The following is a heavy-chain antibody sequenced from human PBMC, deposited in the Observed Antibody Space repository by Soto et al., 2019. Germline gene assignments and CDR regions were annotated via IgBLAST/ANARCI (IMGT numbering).Heavy chain of an antibody. V-gene: IGHV4-59*08. CDR3: AISRGSSWYGYFDY. CDR2: IYYSGST. CDR1: GGSISSYY. D-gene: IGHD6-13*01. J-gene: IGHJ4*02. Sequence: PSETLSLTCTVSGGSISSYYWSWIRQPPGKGLEWIGYIYYSGSTNYNPSLKSRVTISVDTSKNQFSLKLSSVTAADTAVYYCAISRGSSWYGYFDYWGQGTLVTVSS.